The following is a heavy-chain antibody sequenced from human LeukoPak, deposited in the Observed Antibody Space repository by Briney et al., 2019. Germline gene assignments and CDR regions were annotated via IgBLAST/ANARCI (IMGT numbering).Heavy chain of an antibody. J-gene: IGHJ5*02. CDR1: GGSISSGGYY. D-gene: IGHD2-15*01. CDR2: IYYSGST. CDR3: ARANLGYCSGGSCYTNWFDP. V-gene: IGHV4-31*03. Sequence: PSQTLSLTCTVSGGSISSGGYYWSWIRQHPGKGLEWIGYIYYSGSTYYNPSLKSRVTISVDTSKNQFSLKLSSVTAADTAVYYCARANLGYCSGGSCYTNWFDPWGQGTLVTVSS.